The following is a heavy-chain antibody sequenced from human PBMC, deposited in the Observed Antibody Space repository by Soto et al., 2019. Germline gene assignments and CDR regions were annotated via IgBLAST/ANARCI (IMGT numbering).Heavy chain of an antibody. V-gene: IGHV1-46*01. CDR1: GYTFTSYY. D-gene: IGHD5-18*01. J-gene: IGHJ4*02. CDR3: AREAISGYSYGTRFYFDY. CDR2: INPSGGST. Sequence: SVKVSFKASGYTFTSYYMHWVRQAPGQGLEWMGIINPSGGSTSYAQKFQGRVTMTRDTSTSTVYMELSSLRSEDTAVYYCAREAISGYSYGTRFYFDYWGQGTLVTVSS.